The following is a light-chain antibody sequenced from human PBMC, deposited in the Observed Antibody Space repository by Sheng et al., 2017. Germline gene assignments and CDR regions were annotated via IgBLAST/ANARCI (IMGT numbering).Light chain of an antibody. CDR3: QQRADWPGT. CDR1: QSVSSSY. V-gene: IGKV3D-20*02. Sequence: DIVLTQSPGTLSLSPGERATLSCRASQSVSSSYLAWYQQKPGQAPRLLIYGASSRATGIPDRFSGSGSGTDFTLTISRLEPEDFAVYYCQQRADWPGTFGQGTKVEIK. CDR2: GAS. J-gene: IGKJ1*01.